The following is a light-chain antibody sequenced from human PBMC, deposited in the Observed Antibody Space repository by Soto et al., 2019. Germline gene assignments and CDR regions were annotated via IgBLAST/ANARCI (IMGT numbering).Light chain of an antibody. CDR2: EDN. CDR1: SGSIASIY. CDR3: QSSDSTTWV. Sequence: NFMLTQPHSVSESPGKTVTISCTRSSGSIASIYVQWYQQRPGSSPTTVIYEDNQRPSGVPDRFSGSIDRSSNSASLTISGLKTEDEADYYCQSSDSTTWVFGGGTKLTVL. J-gene: IGLJ3*02. V-gene: IGLV6-57*01.